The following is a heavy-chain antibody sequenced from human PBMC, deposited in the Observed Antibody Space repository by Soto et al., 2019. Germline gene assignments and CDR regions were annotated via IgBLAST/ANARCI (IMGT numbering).Heavy chain of an antibody. Sequence: ASVKVSCKVSGYTLTELSMHWVRQAPGKGLEWMGGFDPEDGETIYAQKFQGRVTMTEDTSTDTAYMELSSLRSEDTAVYYCARDTRAVYGSGASDYWGQGTLVTVSS. CDR1: GYTLTELS. CDR2: FDPEDGET. CDR3: ARDTRAVYGSGASDY. J-gene: IGHJ4*02. V-gene: IGHV1-24*01. D-gene: IGHD3-10*01.